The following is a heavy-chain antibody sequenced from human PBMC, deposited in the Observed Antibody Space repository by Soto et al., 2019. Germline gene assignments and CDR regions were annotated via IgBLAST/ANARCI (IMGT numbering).Heavy chain of an antibody. V-gene: IGHV4-39*01. Sequence: LETLSLTCTVSGGSISSSSYYWGWIRQPPGKGLEWIGSIYYSGSTYYNPSLKSRVTISVDTSKNQFSLKLSSVTAADTAVYYCARLRPLDAFDIWGQGTMVTVSS. CDR2: IYYSGST. D-gene: IGHD4-17*01. CDR1: GGSISSSSYY. J-gene: IGHJ3*02. CDR3: ARLRPLDAFDI.